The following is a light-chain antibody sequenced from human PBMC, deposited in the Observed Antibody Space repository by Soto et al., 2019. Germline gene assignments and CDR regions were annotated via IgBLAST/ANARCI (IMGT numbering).Light chain of an antibody. V-gene: IGLV2-14*01. J-gene: IGLJ1*01. Sequence: QSVLTQPASVSGSPGQSITISCTGTSSDVGGYNYVSWYQQHPDKAPKLMIYEVNNRPSGVSNRFSGSKSGNTASLTISGLQAEDEADYYCSSYTSSSTLVFGAGTKATVL. CDR2: EVN. CDR1: SSDVGGYNY. CDR3: SSYTSSSTLV.